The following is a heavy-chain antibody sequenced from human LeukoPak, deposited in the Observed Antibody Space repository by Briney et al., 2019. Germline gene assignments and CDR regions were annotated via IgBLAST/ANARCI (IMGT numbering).Heavy chain of an antibody. V-gene: IGHV1-69*01. CDR3: ARGRRYRSYYYYYMDV. Sequence: IPIFGTANYAQKFQGRVTITADESTSTAYMELSSLRSEDTAVYYCARGRRYRSYYYYYMDVWGKGTTVTVSS. D-gene: IGHD1-26*01. CDR2: IPIFGTA. J-gene: IGHJ6*03.